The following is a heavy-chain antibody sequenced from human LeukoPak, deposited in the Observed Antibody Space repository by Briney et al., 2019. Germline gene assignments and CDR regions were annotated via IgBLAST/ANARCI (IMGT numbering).Heavy chain of an antibody. J-gene: IGHJ3*02. CDR1: GGSLSSYD. Sequence: PSGTLSLTCAVSGGSLSSYDWSWVRQPAGKGLEWVGRIYTSGGTNYNPSLKSRVTMSAATSKHQLSLKLSSVTAEDTAVYYCAREQSSGGSLLLNWAFDIWGQGTMVTVSS. CDR2: IYTSGGT. D-gene: IGHD2-15*01. V-gene: IGHV4-4*07. CDR3: AREQSSGGSLLLNWAFDI.